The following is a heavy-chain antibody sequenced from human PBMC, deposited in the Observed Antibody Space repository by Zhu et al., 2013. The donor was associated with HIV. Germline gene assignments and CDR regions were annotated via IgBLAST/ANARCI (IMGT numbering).Heavy chain of an antibody. CDR3: ASTSGTTFISTLTLSDYYYYGMDV. CDR2: MNPNSGNT. Sequence: QVQLVQSGAEVKKPGASVKVSCKASGYTFTSYDINWVRQATGQGLEWMGWMNPNSGNTGYAQKFQGRVTMTRNTSISTAYMELSSLRSEDTAVYYCASTSGTTFISTLTLSDYYYYGMDVWGQGTTVTVSS. V-gene: IGHV1-8*01. CDR1: GYTFTSYD. D-gene: IGHD1-26*01. J-gene: IGHJ6*02.